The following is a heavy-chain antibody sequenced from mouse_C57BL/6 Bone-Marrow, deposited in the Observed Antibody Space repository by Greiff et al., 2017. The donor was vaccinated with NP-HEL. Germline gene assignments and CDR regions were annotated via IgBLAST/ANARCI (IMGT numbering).Heavy chain of an antibody. V-gene: IGHV1-50*01. CDR1: GFTFTSYW. CDR3: ARGKTYYSNPFDY. CDR2: IDPSDSYT. D-gene: IGHD2-5*01. J-gene: IGHJ2*01. Sequence: QVQLKQPGAELVKPGASVKLSCKASGFTFTSYWMQWVKQRPGQGLEWIGEIDPSDSYTNYNQKFKGKATLTVDTSSSTAYMQLSSLTSEDSAVYYCARGKTYYSNPFDYWGQGTTLTVSS.